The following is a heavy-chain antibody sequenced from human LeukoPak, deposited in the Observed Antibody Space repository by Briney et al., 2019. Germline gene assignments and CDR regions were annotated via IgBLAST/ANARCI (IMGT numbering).Heavy chain of an antibody. CDR1: GFTFSSYA. Sequence: PGGSLRLSCAASGFTFSSYAMSWVRQAPGKGLEWVSAISGSGGSTYYADSVKGRFTISRDNAKNSLYLQMNSLRAGDTAVYYCARDEEWNGAFDIWGQGTMVTVSS. CDR2: ISGSGGST. V-gene: IGHV3-23*01. D-gene: IGHD1-1*01. CDR3: ARDEEWNGAFDI. J-gene: IGHJ3*02.